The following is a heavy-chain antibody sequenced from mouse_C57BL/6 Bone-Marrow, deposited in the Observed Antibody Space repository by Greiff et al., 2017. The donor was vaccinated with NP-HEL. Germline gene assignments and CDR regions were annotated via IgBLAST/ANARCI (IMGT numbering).Heavy chain of an antibody. V-gene: IGHV1-72*01. CDR1: GYTFTNYW. J-gene: IGHJ2*01. Sequence: VQLQQPGAELVKPGASVKLSCKASGYTFTNYWMHWVKQRPGRGLEWIGRLDPNSGGTQYNEKFKSKATLTVDKPSSTAYMQLSSLTSEDSAVYYCARYYYGSGYFDYWGQGTTLTVSS. CDR3: ARYYYGSGYFDY. CDR2: LDPNSGGT. D-gene: IGHD1-1*01.